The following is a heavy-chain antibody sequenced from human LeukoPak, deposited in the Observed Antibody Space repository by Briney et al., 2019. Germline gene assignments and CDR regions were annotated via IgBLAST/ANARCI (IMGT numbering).Heavy chain of an antibody. V-gene: IGHV1-8*01. CDR1: GYTFTSYD. Sequence: ASVKVSCKASGYTFTSYDINWVRQATGQGLEWMGWMNPNSGNTGYAQKFQGRVTMTRNTSISTAYMVLSSLRSEDTAVYYCARAKVLRFLEWLIGAYYFDYWGQGTLVTVSS. J-gene: IGHJ4*02. CDR2: MNPNSGNT. D-gene: IGHD3-3*01. CDR3: ARAKVLRFLEWLIGAYYFDY.